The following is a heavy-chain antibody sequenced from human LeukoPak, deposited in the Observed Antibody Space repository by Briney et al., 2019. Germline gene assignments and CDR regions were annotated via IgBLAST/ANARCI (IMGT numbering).Heavy chain of an antibody. J-gene: IGHJ4*02. CDR3: VRGRGVPEYYSDY. D-gene: IGHD2-2*01. CDR2: IKTDGSST. V-gene: IGHV3-74*01. Sequence: GGSLRLSCANSGFTFSSYWMHRVRHASGKGLVWVSRIKTDGSSTTYADFVQGRFTISRDNAKNTLYLQMNSLRADDTAVYYCVRGRGVPEYYSDYWGQGTLVTVSS. CDR1: GFTFSSYW.